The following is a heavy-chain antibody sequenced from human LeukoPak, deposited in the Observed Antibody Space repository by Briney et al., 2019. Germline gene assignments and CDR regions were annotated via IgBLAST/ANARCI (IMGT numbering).Heavy chain of an antibody. V-gene: IGHV4-59*01. CDR2: IYYSGST. Sequence: SETLSLTCTVSGGSISSYYWSWIRQPPGKELEWIGYIYYSGSTNYNTSLKSRVTISVDTSKNQFSLKLSSVTAADTAVYYCARDQWLVGDDAFDIWGQGTMVTASS. CDR1: GGSISSYY. J-gene: IGHJ3*02. D-gene: IGHD6-19*01. CDR3: ARDQWLVGDDAFDI.